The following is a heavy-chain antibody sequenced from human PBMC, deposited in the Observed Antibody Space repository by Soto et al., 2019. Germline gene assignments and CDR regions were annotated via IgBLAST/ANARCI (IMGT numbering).Heavy chain of an antibody. CDR1: GFTFSSYG. V-gene: IGHV3-33*01. CDR2: IWYDGSNK. Sequence: ESGGGVVQPGRSLRLSCAASGFTFSSYGMHWVRQAPGKGLEWVAVIWYDGSNKYYADSVKGRFTISRDNSKNTLYLQMNSLRAEDTAVYYCARAHYYYDSSGFDYWGQGTLVTVSS. CDR3: ARAHYYYDSSGFDY. J-gene: IGHJ4*02. D-gene: IGHD3-22*01.